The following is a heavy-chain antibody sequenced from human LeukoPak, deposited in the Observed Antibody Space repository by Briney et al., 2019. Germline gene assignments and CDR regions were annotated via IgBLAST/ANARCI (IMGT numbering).Heavy chain of an antibody. CDR3: AREGYDSSGYYVLAIDY. CDR1: GYTFTGYY. Sequence: GASVKFSCKASGYTFTGYYMHWVRQAPGQGLEWMGWINPNSGGTNYAQKFQGRVTMTRDTSISTAYMELSRLRSDDTAVYYCAREGYDSSGYYVLAIDYWGQGTLVAVSS. CDR2: INPNSGGT. D-gene: IGHD3-22*01. V-gene: IGHV1-2*02. J-gene: IGHJ4*02.